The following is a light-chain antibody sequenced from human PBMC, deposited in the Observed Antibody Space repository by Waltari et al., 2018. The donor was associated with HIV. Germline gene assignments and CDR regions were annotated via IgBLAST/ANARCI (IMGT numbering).Light chain of an antibody. V-gene: IGLV3-1*01. J-gene: IGLJ2*01. CDR2: QDS. Sequence: SYELTQPPSVSVSPGQTASITSSGDKLGDKYACWYQQKPGQSPVLVIYQDSKRPSGIPERFSGSNSGNTATPTISGTQTLDEADYYCQAWDSSTVVFGGGTKLTVL. CDR1: KLGDKY. CDR3: QAWDSSTVV.